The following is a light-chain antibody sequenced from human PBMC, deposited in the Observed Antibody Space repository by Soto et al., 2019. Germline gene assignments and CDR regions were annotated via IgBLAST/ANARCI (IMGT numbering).Light chain of an antibody. J-gene: IGLJ1*01. Sequence: QSALTQPASVSGSPGQTITISCTGTSSDVGRYNTVSWYQHHPGKAPKLIIYEVTHRPAGISDRFSDSKSGNTASLTISGLQAEDEADYYCNSLRVNHLYVFGSGTKLTVL. CDR1: SSDVGRYNT. CDR2: EVT. V-gene: IGLV2-14*01. CDR3: NSLRVNHLYV.